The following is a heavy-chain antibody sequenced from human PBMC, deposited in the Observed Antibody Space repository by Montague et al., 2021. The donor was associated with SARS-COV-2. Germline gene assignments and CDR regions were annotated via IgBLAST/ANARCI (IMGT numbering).Heavy chain of an antibody. CDR3: ARESGSPTYYFYYGVDV. Sequence: TLPLTCTVSGGSISSGNYYWSWTRQPAGKGLEWIGHIYTSGSTNYNPSLKSRVTISVHTSNNQFSLKLSSVTAADTAVYYCARESGSPTYYFYYGVDVWGQGTTVTVSS. CDR1: GGSISSGNYY. CDR2: IYTSGST. V-gene: IGHV4-61*09. D-gene: IGHD1-26*01. J-gene: IGHJ6*02.